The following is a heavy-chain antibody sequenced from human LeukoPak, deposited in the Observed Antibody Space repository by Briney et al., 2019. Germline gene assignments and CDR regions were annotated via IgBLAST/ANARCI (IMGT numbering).Heavy chain of an antibody. CDR1: GFTFSDHY. J-gene: IGHJ3*02. CDR3: ARVRYCSSTTCRGAFDI. Sequence: GGSLRHSCAASGFTFSDHYMDWVRRAPGKGLEWVGRTRNKANSYTTEYAASVKDRFTISRDDSEKSLYLQMNSLKTEDTAVYYCARVRYCSSTTCRGAFDIWGQGTMVTVSS. D-gene: IGHD2-2*01. CDR2: TRNKANSYTT. V-gene: IGHV3-72*01.